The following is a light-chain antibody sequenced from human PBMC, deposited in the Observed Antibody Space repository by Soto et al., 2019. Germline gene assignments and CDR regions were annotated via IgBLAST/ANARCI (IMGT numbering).Light chain of an antibody. CDR1: QSVSSY. V-gene: IGKV3-11*01. J-gene: IGKJ5*01. CDR3: QQRTNRPPIT. CDR2: DTS. Sequence: EIVLTQSPSSLSSSPGERATLSCRASQSVSSYLAWYQQKPGKAPTLLIFDTSNSATDIPARFSGSGSGTEVSITTSSIVPADFAVYYCQQRTNRPPITFGQGTRLEIK.